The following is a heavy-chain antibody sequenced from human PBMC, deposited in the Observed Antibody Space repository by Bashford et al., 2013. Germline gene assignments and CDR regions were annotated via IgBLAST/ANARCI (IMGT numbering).Heavy chain of an antibody. V-gene: IGHV2-5*01. CDR3: ARSWIAVALDY. J-gene: IGHJ4*02. CDR1: VXTHLKWTG. D-gene: IGHD6-19*01. Sequence: SGPTAGVNPHRPSRLNLHLLWVXTHLKWTGXGWIRSPXRPGWLALIYWQDVKRYSPSLKNRLTITKDTSKNQVVLTMTNMEPVDTATYYCARSWIAVALDYWGQGSLVTVSS. CDR2: IYWQDVK.